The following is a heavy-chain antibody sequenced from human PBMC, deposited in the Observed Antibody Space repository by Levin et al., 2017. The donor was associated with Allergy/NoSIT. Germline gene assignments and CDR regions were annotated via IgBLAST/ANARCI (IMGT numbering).Heavy chain of an antibody. CDR3: ARDLDSSGCPSD. Sequence: LSLTCAASGFTFSSYAMHWVRQAPGKGLEWVAVISYDGSNKYYADSVKGRFTISRDNSKNTLYLQMNSLRAEDTAVYYCARDLDSSGCPSDWGQGTLVTVSS. J-gene: IGHJ4*02. V-gene: IGHV3-30*04. D-gene: IGHD6-19*01. CDR1: GFTFSSYA. CDR2: ISYDGSNK.